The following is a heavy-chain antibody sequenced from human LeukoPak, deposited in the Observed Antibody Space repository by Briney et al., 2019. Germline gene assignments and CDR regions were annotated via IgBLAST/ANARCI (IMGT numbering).Heavy chain of an antibody. CDR2: INFNNGGT. V-gene: IGHV1-2*02. CDR1: GNTFTGYF. J-gene: IGHJ4*02. CDR3: ARSGAPWGLDY. D-gene: IGHD3-16*01. Sequence: ASVKVSCKASGNTFTGYFINLVRQAPGQGLEWMGWINFNNGGTNYEQKFLGRFTMTRDTSISTAYMELNRLTSDDTAVYYCARSGAPWGLDYWGQGTLVTVSS.